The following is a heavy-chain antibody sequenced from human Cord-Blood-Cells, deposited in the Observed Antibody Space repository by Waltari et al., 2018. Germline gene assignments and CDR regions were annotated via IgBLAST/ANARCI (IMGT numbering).Heavy chain of an antibody. D-gene: IGHD6-13*01. CDR2: INHSGST. CDR3: ARGWGIAAAGTGDY. V-gene: IGHV4-34*01. CDR1: GGSFSGYY. Sequence: QVQLQQWGAGLLKPSETLSLTCAVYGGSFSGYYWSWIRQPPGKGLEWIGEINHSGSTNYNPSLKSRVTISGDTSKNQFSLKLSSVTAADTAVYYCARGWGIAAAGTGDYWGQGTLVTVSS. J-gene: IGHJ4*02.